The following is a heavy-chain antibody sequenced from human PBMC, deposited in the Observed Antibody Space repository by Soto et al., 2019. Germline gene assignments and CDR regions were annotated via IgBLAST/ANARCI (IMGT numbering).Heavy chain of an antibody. J-gene: IGHJ6*02. D-gene: IGHD3-9*01. V-gene: IGHV5-51*01. CDR1: GYSLTSYW. Sequence: PGESLKISCKGSGYSLTSYWIGWVRQMPGKGLEWMGIIYPGDSDTRYSPSFQGQVTISADKSISTAYLQWGSLKASDTAMYYCARQAEYYDILTGPTNCYYYDMDVWGQGTTVTVSS. CDR3: ARQAEYYDILTGPTNCYYYDMDV. CDR2: IYPGDSDT.